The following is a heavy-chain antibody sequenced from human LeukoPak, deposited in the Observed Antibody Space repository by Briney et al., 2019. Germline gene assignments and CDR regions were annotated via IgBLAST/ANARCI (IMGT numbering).Heavy chain of an antibody. CDR3: ARRGFVVVPAASRYYYYYYMDV. D-gene: IGHD2-2*01. J-gene: IGHJ6*03. CDR1: GGSFSGYY. Sequence: PSETLSLTCAVYGGSFSGYYWSWIRQPPGKGLEWIGEINHSGSTNYNPSLESRVTISVDTSKNQFSLKLSSVTAADTAVYYCARRGFVVVPAASRYYYYYYMDVWGKGTTVTISS. CDR2: INHSGST. V-gene: IGHV4-34*01.